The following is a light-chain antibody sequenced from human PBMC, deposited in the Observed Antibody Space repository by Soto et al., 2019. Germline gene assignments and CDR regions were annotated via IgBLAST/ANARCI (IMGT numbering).Light chain of an antibody. J-gene: IGLJ2*01. V-gene: IGLV2-14*03. CDR2: DVS. CDR1: SSDVGGYNF. CDR3: SSYTSSSTLVV. Sequence: QSALTQPASVSGSPGQSITISCTGTSSDVGGYNFVSWYQHHPGKAPKLMISDVSNRPPGVSDRFSGSKSGNTASLTISGLQAEDEADYYCSSYTSSSTLVVFGGGTQLTVL.